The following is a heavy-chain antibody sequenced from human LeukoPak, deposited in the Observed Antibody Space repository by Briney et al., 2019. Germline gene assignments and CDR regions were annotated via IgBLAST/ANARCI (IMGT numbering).Heavy chain of an antibody. CDR1: GGSISSYY. CDR3: ARHVTVYCSGGSCYSGLSWFDP. V-gene: IGHV4-59*08. CDR2: IYYSGST. D-gene: IGHD2-15*01. J-gene: IGHJ5*02. Sequence: SETLSLTCTVSGGSISSYYWSWTRQPPGKGLEWIGYIYYSGSTNYNPSLKSRVTISVDTSKNQFSLKLSSVTAADTAVYYCARHVTVYCSGGSCYSGLSWFDPWGQGTLVTVSS.